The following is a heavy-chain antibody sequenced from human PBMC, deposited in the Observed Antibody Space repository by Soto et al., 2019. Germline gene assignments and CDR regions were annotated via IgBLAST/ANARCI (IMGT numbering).Heavy chain of an antibody. Sequence: SETLSLTCTVSGASVSTGAYYWGWVRQRPGKGLEWVGYIYESGYTYYNTSLKSRLTISLDRSSNQFSLGLTSVTAADTAVYYCVRAMRHTAMVYPWFDPWGQGTLVTVSS. CDR1: GASVSTGAYY. V-gene: IGHV4-31*03. CDR2: IYESGYT. CDR3: VRAMRHTAMVYPWFDP. J-gene: IGHJ5*02. D-gene: IGHD5-18*01.